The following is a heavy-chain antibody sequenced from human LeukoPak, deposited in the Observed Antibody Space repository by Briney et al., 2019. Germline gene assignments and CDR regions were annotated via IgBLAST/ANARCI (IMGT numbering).Heavy chain of an antibody. D-gene: IGHD5-12*01. CDR3: AISGYHLFDY. CDR1: GASFSGYY. V-gene: IGHV4-34*01. CDR2: INHSGST. Sequence: PSETLSLTCAVYGASFSGYYWSWIRQPPGNGLEWIGEINHSGSTNYNPSLKSRVTISVDTSKNQFSLKLSSVTAADTAVYYCAISGYHLFDYWGQGTLVTVSS. J-gene: IGHJ4*02.